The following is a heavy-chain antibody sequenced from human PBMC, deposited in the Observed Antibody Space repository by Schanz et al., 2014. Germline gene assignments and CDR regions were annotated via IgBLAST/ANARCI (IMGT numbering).Heavy chain of an antibody. Sequence: VQLVESGGCLIHPGGSLRLSCAVSGFTVSTNYMTWVRQAPGKGLEWVAVITYDGSNKYYADSVKGRFTISRDNPKNTLSLQMNSLRVEDTAVYYCARGTPFLCDYWGQGTLVTVSS. CDR2: ITYDGSNK. D-gene: IGHD3-16*01. CDR1: GFTVSTNY. J-gene: IGHJ4*02. CDR3: ARGTPFLCDY. V-gene: IGHV3-30*03.